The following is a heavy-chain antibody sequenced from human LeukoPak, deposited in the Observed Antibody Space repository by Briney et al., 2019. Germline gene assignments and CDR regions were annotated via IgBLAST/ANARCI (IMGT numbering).Heavy chain of an antibody. D-gene: IGHD6-19*01. CDR1: GFTFSTYA. V-gene: IGHV3-23*01. Sequence: GGSLRLSCAASGFTFSTYAMSWVRQAPGKGLEWVSTIGGGGGGTYYADSVKGRFTISRDTSKNTLFLQMNSLGVEDTAVYYCARNDFGSGWLGDYWGQGTLVTVFS. J-gene: IGHJ4*02. CDR3: ARNDFGSGWLGDY. CDR2: IGGGGGGT.